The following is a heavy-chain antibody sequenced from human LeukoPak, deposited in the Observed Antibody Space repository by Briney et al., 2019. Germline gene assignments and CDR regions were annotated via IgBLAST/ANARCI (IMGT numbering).Heavy chain of an antibody. CDR1: GFIFSSYS. CDR2: IKQDGSEK. CDR3: ARDLITMVIGGPNNDY. Sequence: PGGSLRLSCAASGFIFSSYSMNWVRQAPGKGLEWVANIKQDGSEKYYVDSVKGRFTISRDNAKNSLYLQMNSLRAEDTTVYYCARDLITMVIGGPNNDYWGQGTLVTVSS. V-gene: IGHV3-7*01. J-gene: IGHJ4*02. D-gene: IGHD3-10*01.